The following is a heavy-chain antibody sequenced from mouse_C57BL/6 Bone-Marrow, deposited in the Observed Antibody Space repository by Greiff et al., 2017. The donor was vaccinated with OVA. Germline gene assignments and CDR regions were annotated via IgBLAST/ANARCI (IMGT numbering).Heavy chain of an antibody. CDR3: ARRGSSNYFDY. J-gene: IGHJ2*01. D-gene: IGHD1-3*01. CDR2: IDPEDGEP. Sequence: VQLQQSGAELVKPGASVKLSCTASGFNIKDYYMHWVKQRTEQGLEWIGRIDPEDGEPKYAPNFKGKAIITADTSSTTAYMQLSSLTSEDTAVYYCARRGSSNYFDYWGQGTTLTVSS. V-gene: IGHV14-2*01. CDR1: GFNIKDYY.